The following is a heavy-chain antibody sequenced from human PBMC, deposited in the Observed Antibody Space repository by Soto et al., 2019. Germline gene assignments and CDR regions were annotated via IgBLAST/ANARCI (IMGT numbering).Heavy chain of an antibody. CDR2: IKSKTDGGTT. CDR1: GFTFSNAW. V-gene: IGHV3-15*01. Sequence: EVQLVESGGGLVKPGGSLRLSCAASGFTFSNAWMSWVRQAPGKGLEWVGRIKSKTDGGTTDYAAPVKGRFTISRDDSKNTLYLQMNSLKTEDTAVYYCTTEGIAAAGTNDYWGQGTLVTVSS. D-gene: IGHD6-13*01. J-gene: IGHJ4*02. CDR3: TTEGIAAAGTNDY.